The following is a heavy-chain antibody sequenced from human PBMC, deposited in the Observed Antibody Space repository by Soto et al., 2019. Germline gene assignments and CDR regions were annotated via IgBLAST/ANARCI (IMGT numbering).Heavy chain of an antibody. CDR1: GFTFSNYG. D-gene: IGHD3-16*01. J-gene: IGHJ4*02. CDR3: ARDGDVNTGFGKDY. Sequence: GGSLRLSCAASGFTFSNYGMHWVRQAPGKGLEWVAFIWYDGGNKYYAESVKGRFTISRDNSKNTLYLQMNSLRAEDTAVYYCARDGDVNTGFGKDYWGQGTLVTVSS. CDR2: IWYDGGNK. V-gene: IGHV3-33*01.